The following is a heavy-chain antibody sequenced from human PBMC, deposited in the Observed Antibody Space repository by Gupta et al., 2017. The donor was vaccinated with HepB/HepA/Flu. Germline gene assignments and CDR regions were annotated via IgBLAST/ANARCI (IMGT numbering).Heavy chain of an antibody. CDR2: INASGQTT. CDR1: GFTFSNAA. J-gene: IGHJ4*02. V-gene: IGHV3-48*02. CDR3: TKDDY. Sequence: VQLVASGGGLVQPGGSLCLSCPPSGFTFSNAAMHWVRQAPGKGLEWVSYINASGQTTFYADSVKGRFIISRDNVKNSLFLQMNRLRDYDTAIYYCTKDDYWGQGTLVTVSS.